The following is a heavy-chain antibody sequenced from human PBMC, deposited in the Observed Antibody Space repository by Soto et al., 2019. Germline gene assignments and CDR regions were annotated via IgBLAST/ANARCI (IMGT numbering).Heavy chain of an antibody. CDR1: GFTFSSYV. CDR2: ISYDGGLQ. Sequence: QAQLVESGGGVVQPGRSLRLSCAASGFTFSSYVMHWVRQAPGTGLEWVAVISYDGGLQHYADSVKGRFTISRDNSKNMVLLQMNSLRAEDTAVYYCVSDRGYGHASVPYSWGQRTQVSVSS. D-gene: IGHD5-18*01. V-gene: IGHV3-30*03. CDR3: VSDRGYGHASVPYS. J-gene: IGHJ4*02.